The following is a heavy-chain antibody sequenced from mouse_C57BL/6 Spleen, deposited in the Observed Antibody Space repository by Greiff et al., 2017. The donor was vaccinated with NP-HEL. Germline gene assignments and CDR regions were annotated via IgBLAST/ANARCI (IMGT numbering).Heavy chain of an antibody. J-gene: IGHJ2*01. CDR3: ARRSSGYDY. V-gene: IGHV1-61*01. Sequence: VQLQQSGAELVRPGSSVKLSCKASGYTFTSYWMDWVKQRPGQGLEWIGNIYPSDSETHYNQKFKDKATFTVDKSSSTAYMQLSSLTSEDSAVYYCARRSSGYDYWGQGTTLTVSS. CDR1: GYTFTSYW. CDR2: IYPSDSET. D-gene: IGHD3-2*02.